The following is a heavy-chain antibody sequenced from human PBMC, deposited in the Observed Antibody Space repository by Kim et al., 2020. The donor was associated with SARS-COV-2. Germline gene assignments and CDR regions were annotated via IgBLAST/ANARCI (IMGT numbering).Heavy chain of an antibody. D-gene: IGHD6-13*01. CDR3: AKDAAAAGLAYFDY. Sequence: ADSVKGRFTISRDNSKNTLYLQMNSLRAEDTAVYYCAKDAAAAGLAYFDYWGQGTLVTVSS. J-gene: IGHJ4*02. V-gene: IGHV3-23*01.